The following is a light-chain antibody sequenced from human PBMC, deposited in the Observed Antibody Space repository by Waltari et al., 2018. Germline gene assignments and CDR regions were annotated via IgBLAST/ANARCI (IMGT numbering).Light chain of an antibody. Sequence: EIVMTQSPATLSVSPGERATPSGRASQDISNNLAWYQQKPGQAPRLLIYGSSNRATGIPPRFSGSGSGTEFTLTISSLQSEDFAVYYCQQYIYWPRRTFGQGTELDIK. CDR1: QDISNN. V-gene: IGKV3-15*01. CDR3: QQYIYWPRRT. J-gene: IGKJ2*01. CDR2: GSS.